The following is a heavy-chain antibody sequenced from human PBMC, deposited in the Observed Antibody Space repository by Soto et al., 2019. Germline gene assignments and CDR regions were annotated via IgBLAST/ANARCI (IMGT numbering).Heavy chain of an antibody. CDR2: ISSSSSYI. V-gene: IGHV3-21*01. D-gene: IGHD3-3*01. Sequence: PGGSLRLSCAASGFPFSSYSMNWVRQAPGKGLEWVSSISSSSSYIYYADSVKGRFTISRDNAKNSLYLQMNSLRAEDTAVYYCARVIFSNYDFWSGPGGMDVWGKGTTVTVSS. J-gene: IGHJ6*04. CDR3: ARVIFSNYDFWSGPGGMDV. CDR1: GFPFSSYS.